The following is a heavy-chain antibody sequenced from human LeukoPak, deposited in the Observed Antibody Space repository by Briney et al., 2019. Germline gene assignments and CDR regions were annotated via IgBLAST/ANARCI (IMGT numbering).Heavy chain of an antibody. J-gene: IGHJ5*02. CDR2: IIPILGIA. CDR1: GGTFSSYT. Sequence: SVKVSCKASGGTFSSYTISWVRQAPGQGLEWMGRIIPILGIANYAQEFQGRVTITADKSTSTAYMELSSLRSEDTAVYYCAVLVGYSYGSAPTSTNWFDPWGQGTLVTVSS. V-gene: IGHV1-69*02. CDR3: AVLVGYSYGSAPTSTNWFDP. D-gene: IGHD5-18*01.